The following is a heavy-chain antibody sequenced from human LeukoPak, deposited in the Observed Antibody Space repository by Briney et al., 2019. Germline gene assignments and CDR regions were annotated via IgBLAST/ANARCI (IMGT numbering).Heavy chain of an antibody. J-gene: IGHJ5*02. Sequence: SETLSLTCAVYGGSFSGYYWNWVRQPPGKGLEWIGEINHSGSTNYNSSLESRVTISVDTSKNQFSLKLSSVTAADTAVYYCASQYYYDSSGYISWGQGTLVTVSS. D-gene: IGHD3-22*01. CDR3: ASQYYYDSSGYIS. CDR2: INHSGST. V-gene: IGHV4-34*01. CDR1: GGSFSGYY.